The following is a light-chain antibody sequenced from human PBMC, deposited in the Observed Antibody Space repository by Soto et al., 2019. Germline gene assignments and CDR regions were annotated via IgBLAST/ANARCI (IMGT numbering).Light chain of an antibody. J-gene: IGKJ4*01. V-gene: IGKV1-5*01. CDR1: QSTRGR. CDR2: DAA. CDR3: QQYISHST. Sequence: DIQMTQSPSTLSASVGDRVTITCRASQSTRGRLAWYQQKSGKAPKLLIYDAATLESGVPSRFSGSGSGTEFTLTISSLQPDDFATYYCQQYISHSTFGGRTKVEIK.